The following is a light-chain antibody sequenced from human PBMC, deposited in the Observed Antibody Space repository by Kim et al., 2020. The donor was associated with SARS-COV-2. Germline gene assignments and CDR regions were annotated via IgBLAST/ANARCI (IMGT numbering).Light chain of an antibody. CDR1: NIGSKN. J-gene: IGLJ2*01. Sequence: SYELTQPLSVSVALGQTARITCGGNNIGSKNVHWYQQKPGQAPVLVIYRDSNRPSGIPERFSGSNSGNTATLTISRAQAGDEADDYCQVWDSSTVVFGGG. CDR3: QVWDSSTVV. CDR2: RDS. V-gene: IGLV3-9*01.